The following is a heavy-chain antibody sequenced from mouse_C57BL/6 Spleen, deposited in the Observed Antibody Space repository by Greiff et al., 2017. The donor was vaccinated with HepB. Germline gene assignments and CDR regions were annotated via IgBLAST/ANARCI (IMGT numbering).Heavy chain of an antibody. CDR2: ISSGGSYT. Sequence: EVQVVESGGDLVKPGGSLKLSCAASGFTFSSYGMSWVRQTPDKRLEWVATISSGGSYTYYPDSVKGRFTISRDNAKNTLYLQMSSLKSEDTAMYYCARHNWTWFAYWGQGTLVTVSA. CDR1: GFTFSSYG. V-gene: IGHV5-6*01. D-gene: IGHD4-1*01. CDR3: ARHNWTWFAY. J-gene: IGHJ3*01.